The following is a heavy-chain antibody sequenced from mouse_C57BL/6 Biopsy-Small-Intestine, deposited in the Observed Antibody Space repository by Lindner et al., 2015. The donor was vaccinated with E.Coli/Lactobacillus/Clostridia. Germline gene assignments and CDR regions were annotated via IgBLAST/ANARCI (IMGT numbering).Heavy chain of an antibody. D-gene: IGHD2-3*01. J-gene: IGHJ1*03. V-gene: IGHV1-82*01. CDR3: AREVTTIITGDWYLDV. CDR1: GYAFSSSW. Sequence: VQLQESGPELVKPGASVKISCKASGYAFSSSWMNWVKQRPGKGLEWIGRIYPGDGDTYYNEKFKDKATLTADKSSSIAYMELRSLTSEDSAVYFCAREVTTIITGDWYLDVWGTGTAVTVSS. CDR2: IYPGDGDT.